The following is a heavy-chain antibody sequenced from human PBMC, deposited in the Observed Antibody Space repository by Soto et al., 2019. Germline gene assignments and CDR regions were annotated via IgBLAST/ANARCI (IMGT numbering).Heavy chain of an antibody. V-gene: IGHV4-61*01. CDR2: IYNSKTT. CDR3: ARYPDYGDYGYFAS. J-gene: IGHJ4*02. D-gene: IGHD4-17*01. CDR1: GSSVSGGIYY. Sequence: SETLSLTCTVSGSSVSGGIYYWTWIRQPPGKGLEWIGYIYNSKTTNYNASLRSRVTISVDTSKNQFSLRLTSVTAADTAVYYCARYPDYGDYGYFASWGQGTLVTVSS.